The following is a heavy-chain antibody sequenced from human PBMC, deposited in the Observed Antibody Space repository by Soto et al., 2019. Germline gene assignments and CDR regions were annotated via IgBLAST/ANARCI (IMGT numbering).Heavy chain of an antibody. D-gene: IGHD2-15*01. CDR3: AVWVDCSGGRCARLDI. Sequence: ASVKVSCKVSGYTLTELSMHWVRQAPGKGLEWMGGFDPEDGETIYAQKFQGRVTMTEDTSTDTAYMELSSLRSEDTAVYYCAVWVDCSGGRCARLDIWGQGTMVTVAS. CDR2: FDPEDGET. V-gene: IGHV1-24*01. CDR1: GYTLTELS. J-gene: IGHJ3*02.